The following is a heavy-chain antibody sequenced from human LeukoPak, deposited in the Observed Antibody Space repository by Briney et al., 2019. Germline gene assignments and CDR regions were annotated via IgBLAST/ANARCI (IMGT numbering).Heavy chain of an antibody. CDR3: ARLPSGDV. CDR2: IYSDGRT. J-gene: IGHJ6*01. V-gene: IGHV3-66*04. Sequence: GGSLRLSCAASGYIVSSSYITWVRQAPGKGLEWVSVIYSDGRTYYADSLKDRFTVSRDNSKNTVYLQINSLRTEDTAIYYCARLPSGDVWGRGTTVIVSS. CDR1: GYIVSSSY.